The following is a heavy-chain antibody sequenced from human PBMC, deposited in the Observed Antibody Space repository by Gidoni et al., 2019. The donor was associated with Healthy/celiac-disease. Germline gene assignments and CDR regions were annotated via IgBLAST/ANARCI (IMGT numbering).Heavy chain of an antibody. J-gene: IGHJ3*02. D-gene: IGHD6-19*01. CDR2: FDPEDGET. CDR3: ATDSTLSAVAGTFGAFDI. V-gene: IGHV1-24*01. Sequence: QVQLVQSGAEVKKPGASVKVSCKVSGYTLTDLSMHWVRQAPGKGLEWMGGFDPEDGETIYAQKFQGRVTMTEDTSTDTAYMELSSLRSEDTAVYYCATDSTLSAVAGTFGAFDIWGQGTMVTVSS. CDR1: GYTLTDLS.